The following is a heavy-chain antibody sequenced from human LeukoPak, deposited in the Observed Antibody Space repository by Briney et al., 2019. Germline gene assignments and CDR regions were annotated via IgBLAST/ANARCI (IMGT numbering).Heavy chain of an antibody. CDR1: GYTFTCYY. Sequence: ASVKVSCKASGYTFTCYYMHWVRQAPGQGLEWMGRINPNSGGTNYAQKFQGRVTMTRDTSISTAYMELSRLRSDDTAVYYCARASNRRTAYYMDVWGKGTTVTVSS. J-gene: IGHJ6*03. D-gene: IGHD1-14*01. CDR2: INPNSGGT. CDR3: ARASNRRTAYYMDV. V-gene: IGHV1-2*06.